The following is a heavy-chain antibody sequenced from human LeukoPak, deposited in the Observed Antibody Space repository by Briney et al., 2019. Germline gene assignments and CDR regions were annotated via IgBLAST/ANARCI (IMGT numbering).Heavy chain of an antibody. Sequence: ASVKLSSKASGGTFSSYAISWVRQAPGQGLEWMGRIIPIFGIANYAQKFQGRVTITADKSTSTAYMELSSLRSEDTAVYYCARVEGPYYYDSSGYQTGAFDIWGQGTMVTVSS. V-gene: IGHV1-69*04. CDR3: ARVEGPYYYDSSGYQTGAFDI. CDR2: IIPIFGIA. CDR1: GGTFSSYA. D-gene: IGHD3-22*01. J-gene: IGHJ3*02.